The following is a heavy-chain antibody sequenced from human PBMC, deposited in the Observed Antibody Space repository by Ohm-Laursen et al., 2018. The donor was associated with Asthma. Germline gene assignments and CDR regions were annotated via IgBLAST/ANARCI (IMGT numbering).Heavy chain of an antibody. CDR2: IRQDGTEK. Sequence: SLRLSCTASGFTFDFYWMSWVRQAPGKGLEWVGHIRQDGTEKYYVDSVDGRFTISRDNAKNSLYLQMNSLRAEDTAVYYCATNLPYEAENYWGQGTLVTVSS. CDR3: ATNLPYEAENY. J-gene: IGHJ4*02. D-gene: IGHD3-16*01. V-gene: IGHV3-7*03. CDR1: GFTFDFYW.